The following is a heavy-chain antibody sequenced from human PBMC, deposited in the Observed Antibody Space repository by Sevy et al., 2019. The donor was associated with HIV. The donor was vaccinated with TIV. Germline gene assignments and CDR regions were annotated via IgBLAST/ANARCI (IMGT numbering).Heavy chain of an antibody. CDR1: GFTFSSYG. Sequence: GGSLRLSCAASGFTFSSYGMHWVRQAPGKGLEWVAVISYDGSNKYYADSVKGRFTISRDNSKNTLYLQMNSLGAGDTAVYYCAKDRGIAVAGYYYYYGMDVWGQGTTVTVSS. D-gene: IGHD6-19*01. CDR2: ISYDGSNK. V-gene: IGHV3-30*18. CDR3: AKDRGIAVAGYYYYYGMDV. J-gene: IGHJ6*02.